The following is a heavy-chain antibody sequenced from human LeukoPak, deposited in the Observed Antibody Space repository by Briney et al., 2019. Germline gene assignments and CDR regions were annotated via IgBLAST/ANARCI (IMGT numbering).Heavy chain of an antibody. D-gene: IGHD4-11*01. Sequence: PGGSLRLSCAASGFTFSSYSMNWVRQAPGKGLEWVSSISSSSSYIYYADSVKGRFTISRDNAKNSLYLQMNSLRAEDTAVYYCARDNITYSNYSPPDYWGQGTLVTVSS. CDR2: ISSSSSYI. CDR1: GFTFSSYS. V-gene: IGHV3-21*01. J-gene: IGHJ4*02. CDR3: ARDNITYSNYSPPDY.